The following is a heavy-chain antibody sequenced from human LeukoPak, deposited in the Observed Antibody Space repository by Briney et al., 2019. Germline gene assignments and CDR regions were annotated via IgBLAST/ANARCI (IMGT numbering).Heavy chain of an antibody. D-gene: IGHD2-2*01. CDR2: ICYSGST. Sequence: PSETLSLTCTVSGGSISSGGYYWSWIRQHPGKGLEWIGYICYSGSTYYNPSLKSRVTISVDTSKNQFSLKLSSVTAADTAVYYCARAVVPAAKRGYNWFDPWGQGTLVTVSS. CDR3: ARAVVPAAKRGYNWFDP. J-gene: IGHJ5*02. CDR1: GGSISSGGYY. V-gene: IGHV4-31*03.